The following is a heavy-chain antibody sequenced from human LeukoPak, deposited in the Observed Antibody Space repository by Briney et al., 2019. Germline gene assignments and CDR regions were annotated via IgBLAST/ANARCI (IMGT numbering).Heavy chain of an antibody. J-gene: IGHJ5*02. CDR2: FDPEDGET. D-gene: IGHD3-3*01. V-gene: IGHV1-24*01. CDR3: ATERRYDFWSGYFSFDP. Sequence: ASVKVSCKVSGYTLTELSMHWVRQAPGKGLEWMGGFDPEDGETIYAQKFQGRVTMTEDTSTDTAYMELSSLRSEDTAVYYCATERRYDFWSGYFSFDPWGQGTLVTVSS. CDR1: GYTLTELS.